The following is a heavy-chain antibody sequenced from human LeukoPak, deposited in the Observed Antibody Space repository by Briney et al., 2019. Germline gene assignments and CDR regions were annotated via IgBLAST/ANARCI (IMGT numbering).Heavy chain of an antibody. D-gene: IGHD4-23*01. J-gene: IGHJ4*02. CDR3: ARIGDYGGNRPFDY. V-gene: IGHV1-69*05. CDR1: GGTFSSYA. CDR2: IIPIFGTA. Sequence: SVKVSCKASGGTFSSYAFSWVRQAPGQGLEWMGGIIPIFGTANYAQKFQGRVTITTDESTSTAYMELSSLRSEDTAVYYCARIGDYGGNRPFDYWGQGTLVTVSS.